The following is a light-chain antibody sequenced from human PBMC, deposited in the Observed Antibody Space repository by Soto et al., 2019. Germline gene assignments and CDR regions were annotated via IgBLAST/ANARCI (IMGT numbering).Light chain of an antibody. J-gene: IGLJ2*01. CDR1: SSNIGAGYD. V-gene: IGLV1-40*01. CDR2: GNS. CDR3: QSYDGSLSGSGVL. Sequence: QSVLTQPPSVSGAPGQRVTISCTGSSSNIGAGYDTHWYQQLPGTAPKLLISGNSNRPSGVPDRFSGSKSGTSASLAITGLQAEDEADYYCQSYDGSLSGSGVLFGGGTKLTAL.